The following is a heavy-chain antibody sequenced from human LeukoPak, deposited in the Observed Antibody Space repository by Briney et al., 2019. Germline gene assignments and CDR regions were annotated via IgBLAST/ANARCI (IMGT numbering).Heavy chain of an antibody. J-gene: IGHJ4*02. V-gene: IGHV3-23*01. Sequence: GGSLRLSCAASGFTFSSYAMSWVRQAPGKGLEWVSAISGSGGSTYYADSVKGRFTISRDNSKNTLYLQMNSLRAEDTAVYYCASTPLRGYSYGYIGYWGQGTLVTVSS. CDR3: ASTPLRGYSYGYIGY. CDR1: GFTFSSYA. D-gene: IGHD5-18*01. CDR2: ISGSGGST.